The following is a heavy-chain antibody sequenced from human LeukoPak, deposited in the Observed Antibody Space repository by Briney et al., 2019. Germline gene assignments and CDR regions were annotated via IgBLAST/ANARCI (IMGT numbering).Heavy chain of an antibody. Sequence: PGGSLRLSCAASGFTFSSYWMHWVRQAPGKGLEWVSVIYSGGSTYYADSVKGRFTISRDNAKNSLYLQMNSLRAEDTAVYYCARDWGDYFDYWGQGTLVTVSS. CDR3: ARDWGDYFDY. D-gene: IGHD3-10*01. V-gene: IGHV3-66*01. J-gene: IGHJ4*02. CDR1: GFTFSSYW. CDR2: IYSGGST.